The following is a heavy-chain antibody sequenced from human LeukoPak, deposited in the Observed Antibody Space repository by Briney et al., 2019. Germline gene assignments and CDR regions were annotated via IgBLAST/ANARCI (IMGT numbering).Heavy chain of an antibody. D-gene: IGHD6-13*01. V-gene: IGHV3-23*01. CDR3: ARAPYSSSWYFNY. CDR1: GFTFSNYA. CDR2: ISGIVIST. Sequence: GGSLRLSCAASGFTFSNYAMSWVRQAPGKGLEWVSAISGIVISTYYTDSVKGRFTISRDNSKNTLYLQMNSLRAEDTAVYYCARAPYSSSWYFNYWGQGTLVTVSS. J-gene: IGHJ4*02.